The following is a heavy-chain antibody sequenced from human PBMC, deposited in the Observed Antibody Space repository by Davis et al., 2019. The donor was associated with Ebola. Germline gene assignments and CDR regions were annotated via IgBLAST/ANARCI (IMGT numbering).Heavy chain of an antibody. J-gene: IGHJ6*02. CDR1: GFTFSSYD. CDR2: IGTTGDT. CDR3: ARELFVQAAIGVYYYYRMDV. Sequence: GGSLRLSCAASGFTFSSYDMHWVRQATGKGLEWVSAIGTTGDTYYPGSVKDRLTISRQNAKNSLYLQMNSLRHGDTAVYYCARELFVQAAIGVYYYYRMDVLGQGTTVTVSS. V-gene: IGHV3-13*01. D-gene: IGHD2-2*02.